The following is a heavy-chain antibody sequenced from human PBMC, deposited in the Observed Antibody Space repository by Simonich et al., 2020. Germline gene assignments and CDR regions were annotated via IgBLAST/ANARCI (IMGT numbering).Heavy chain of an antibody. CDR3: ARNRLDY. V-gene: IGHV3-74*01. CDR2: INRDGRST. Sequence: EVQLVESGGVLVQPGWSLRFSCAASGFTFSSYWMHWVRPAPGKGLGWDTSINRDGRSTSYADSVKGRFTISRDNAKNTLYLQMNSQRAEDTAVYYCARNRLDYWGQGTLVTVSS. CDR1: GFTFSSYW. J-gene: IGHJ4*02.